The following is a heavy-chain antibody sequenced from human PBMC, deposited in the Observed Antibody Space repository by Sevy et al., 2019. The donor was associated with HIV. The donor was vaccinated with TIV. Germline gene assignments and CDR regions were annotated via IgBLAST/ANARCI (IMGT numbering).Heavy chain of an antibody. D-gene: IGHD4-4*01. Sequence: GGSLRLSCAASGFTVSSNYMSWVRQAPGKGLEWVSVIYSGGSTYYADSVRGRFTITRYNSKTTLYLQMNSLRAEDTAVYYCARDGDYSNYEGSLDYWGQGTLVTVSS. V-gene: IGHV3-53*01. CDR1: GFTVSSNY. CDR3: ARDGDYSNYEGSLDY. CDR2: IYSGGST. J-gene: IGHJ4*02.